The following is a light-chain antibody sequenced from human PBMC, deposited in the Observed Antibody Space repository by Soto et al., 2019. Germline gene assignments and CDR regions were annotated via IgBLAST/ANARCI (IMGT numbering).Light chain of an antibody. V-gene: IGKV1-5*01. CDR1: QSISSW. Sequence: DIQMTQSPSTLSASVGDRVTMTCWASQSISSWLAWYQQKPGKAPKLLIYDASSLESGVPSRFSGSGSGTEFTLTISSLQPDDFATYYCQQYNSYSRWTFGQGTKVDIK. CDR2: DAS. J-gene: IGKJ1*01. CDR3: QQYNSYSRWT.